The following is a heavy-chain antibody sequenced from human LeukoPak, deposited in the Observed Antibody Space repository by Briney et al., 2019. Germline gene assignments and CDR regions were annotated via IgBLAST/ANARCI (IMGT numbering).Heavy chain of an antibody. CDR2: IFPGDSDT. CDR1: GYRFTSYW. D-gene: IGHD3-22*01. Sequence: GESLKISCKSSGYRFTSYWIGWVRQMPGKGLEWMGFIFPGDSDTRYRPSFQGQVTISADKSISTAYLQWSSLKASDTAMYYCATQNTNYYDSSGYAFDIWGQGTMVTVSS. J-gene: IGHJ3*02. V-gene: IGHV5-51*01. CDR3: ATQNTNYYDSSGYAFDI.